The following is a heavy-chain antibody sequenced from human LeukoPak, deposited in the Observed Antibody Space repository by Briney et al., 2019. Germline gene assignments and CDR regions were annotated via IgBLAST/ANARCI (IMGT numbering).Heavy chain of an antibody. V-gene: IGHV3-23*01. D-gene: IGHD1-14*01. Sequence: GGTLRHSCAASGFTFSSYGMNWVRQAPGKGLEWVSAISGSGGNTYYADSVKGRFTISRDNSKNTLYLQMNSLRAEDTALYYCAKPAKTDYADYWGQGTLVTVSS. CDR3: AKPAKTDYADY. CDR2: ISGSGGNT. CDR1: GFTFSSYG. J-gene: IGHJ4*02.